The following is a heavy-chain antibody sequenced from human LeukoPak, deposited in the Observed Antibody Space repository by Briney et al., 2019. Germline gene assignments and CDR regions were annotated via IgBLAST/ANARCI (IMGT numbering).Heavy chain of an antibody. D-gene: IGHD4-17*01. CDR1: GFTFSSYA. V-gene: IGHV3-30-3*01. CDR2: ISYDRSNK. CDR3: AKETGSAVGSTDFDY. Sequence: GSLRLSCAASGFTFSSYAMHWVRQAPGKGLEWVAVISYDRSNKYYADSVKGRFTISRDNSKNTLYLQMNSPRAEDTAVYYCAKETGSAVGSTDFDYWGQGTLVTVSS. J-gene: IGHJ4*02.